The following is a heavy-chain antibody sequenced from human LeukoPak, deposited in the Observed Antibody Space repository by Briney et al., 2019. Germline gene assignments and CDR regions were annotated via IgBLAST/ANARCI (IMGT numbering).Heavy chain of an antibody. V-gene: IGHV4-59*12. J-gene: IGHJ4*02. CDR2: IYYSGST. CDR1: GGSISSYY. D-gene: IGHD3-10*01. Sequence: SETLSLTCTVSGGSISSYYWSWIRQPPGKGLEWIGYIYYSGSTNYNPSLKSRVTISVDTSKNQFSLKLSSVTAADTAVYYCARGPYYYGSGSYWYWGQGTLVTVSS. CDR3: ARGPYYYGSGSYWY.